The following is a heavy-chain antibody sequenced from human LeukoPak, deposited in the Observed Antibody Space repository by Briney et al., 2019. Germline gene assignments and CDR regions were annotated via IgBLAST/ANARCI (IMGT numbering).Heavy chain of an antibody. Sequence: AGGSLRLSCAASGFTFSTYAMSWVRQAAGKGLEWVSGINTDGSSTSYADSVKGRFTISRDNAKNTLYLQMNSLRAEDTAVYYCARESFFDPDLDYWGQGTLVTVSS. J-gene: IGHJ4*02. CDR3: ARESFFDPDLDY. CDR2: INTDGSST. D-gene: IGHD1-14*01. CDR1: GFTFSTYA. V-gene: IGHV3-74*01.